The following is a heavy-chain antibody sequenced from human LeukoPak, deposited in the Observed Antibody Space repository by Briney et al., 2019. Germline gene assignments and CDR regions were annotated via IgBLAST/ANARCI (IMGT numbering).Heavy chain of an antibody. CDR1: GYSFTSYW. V-gene: IGHV5-51*01. D-gene: IGHD2-2*02. Sequence: GESLKISCKGSGYSFTSYWIGWVRHMPGKGLEWMGIIYPGDSDTRYSPSFQGQVTISDDKSISTAYLQWSSLKASDTAMYYCARRYCSSTSSYSLDYWGQGTLVTVSS. J-gene: IGHJ4*02. CDR3: ARRYCSSTSSYSLDY. CDR2: IYPGDSDT.